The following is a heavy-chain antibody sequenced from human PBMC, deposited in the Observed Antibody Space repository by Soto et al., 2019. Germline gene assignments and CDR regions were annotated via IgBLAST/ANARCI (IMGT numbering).Heavy chain of an antibody. CDR2: ISGSGGST. CDR3: AKDLSQSGAANDY. D-gene: IGHD1-26*01. J-gene: IGHJ4*02. V-gene: IGHV3-23*01. Sequence: GGSLRLSCAASGFTFSNYAMSWVRQAPGKGLEWVSAISGSGGSTYYADSVKGRFTISRDNSKNTLYLQMNSLRAEDTAVYYCAKDLSQSGAANDYWGQGTLVTVSS. CDR1: GFTFSNYA.